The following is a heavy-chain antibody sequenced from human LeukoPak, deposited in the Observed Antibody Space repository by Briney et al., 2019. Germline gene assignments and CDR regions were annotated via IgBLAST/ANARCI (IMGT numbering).Heavy chain of an antibody. Sequence: ASVKVSCKVSGDTLTELSMHWVRQAPGKGLEWMGGFDPEDGETIYAQKFQGRVTMTEDTSTDTAYMELSSLRSEDTAVYYCATAVYDSSGLIDYWGQGTLVTVSS. V-gene: IGHV1-24*01. CDR2: FDPEDGET. CDR3: ATAVYDSSGLIDY. CDR1: GDTLTELS. J-gene: IGHJ4*02. D-gene: IGHD3-22*01.